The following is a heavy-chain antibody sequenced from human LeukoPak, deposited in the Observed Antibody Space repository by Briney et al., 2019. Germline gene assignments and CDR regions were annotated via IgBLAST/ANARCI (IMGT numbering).Heavy chain of an antibody. CDR2: IIPIFGTT. V-gene: IGHV1-69*01. Sequence: SVKVSCKASGGTFSSYSISWVRQAPGQGLEWMGRIIPIFGTTNYAQKFQGRVTITADESASTAYMELSSLRSEDTAVYYCAMWTSGWLASDYWGQATLVTVSS. CDR1: GGTFSSYS. D-gene: IGHD6-19*01. CDR3: AMWTSGWLASDY. J-gene: IGHJ4*02.